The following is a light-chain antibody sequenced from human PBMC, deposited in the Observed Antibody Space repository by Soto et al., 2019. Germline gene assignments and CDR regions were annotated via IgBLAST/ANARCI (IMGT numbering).Light chain of an antibody. V-gene: IGKV1-9*01. J-gene: IGKJ5*01. Sequence: DIQMTQSPSSLSASVGDRVTITCRASQGISNYLAWYQQKPGNPPNLLIYEASTLASGVPSRFSGSGSGTEFTLTISSLQPEDFATYYCQQLNSYSITFGQGTRLDIK. CDR1: QGISNY. CDR3: QQLNSYSIT. CDR2: EAS.